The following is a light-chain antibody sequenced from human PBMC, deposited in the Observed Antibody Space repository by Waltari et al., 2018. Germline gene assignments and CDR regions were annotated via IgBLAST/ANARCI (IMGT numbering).Light chain of an antibody. CDR2: ANY. CDR1: SSTIGINT. V-gene: IGLV1-44*01. CDR3: ATWDDSLNGRV. Sequence: QSVLTQPPLASGTPGQRVTISCSGNSSTIGINTVTWYQQLPGTAPKLLIYANYHRPSGVPDRFSASKSDTSASLAISGLQSEDEADYCCATWDDSLNGRVFGGGTKLAVL. J-gene: IGLJ3*02.